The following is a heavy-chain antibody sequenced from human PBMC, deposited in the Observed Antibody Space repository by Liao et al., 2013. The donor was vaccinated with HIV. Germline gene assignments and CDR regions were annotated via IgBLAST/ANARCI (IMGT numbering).Heavy chain of an antibody. CDR2: LYQWXH. V-gene: IGHV4-59*10. Sequence: QVQLQQWGAGLLKPSETLSLTCTVSGGSISSYYWSWIRQPAGRDWSGLGYLYQWXHQLQPLLKSRVTMSVDTSKNQFSLKLRSVTAADTAVYYCARGRSPTTVTTKEEYYFRLLGPGNPRSPSPQ. J-gene: IGHJ4*02. CDR1: GGSISSYY. D-gene: IGHD4-11*01. CDR3: ARGRSPTTVTTKEEYYFRL.